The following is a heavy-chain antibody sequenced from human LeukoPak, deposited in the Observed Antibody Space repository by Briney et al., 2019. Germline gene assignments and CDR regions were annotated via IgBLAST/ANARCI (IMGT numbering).Heavy chain of an antibody. CDR3: AKDLRGVYAIWGLNWFDP. D-gene: IGHD2-8*01. V-gene: IGHV3-23*01. CDR1: GFTFSSYA. J-gene: IGHJ5*02. Sequence: PGGSLRLSCAASGFTFSSYAMSWVRQAPGKGLEWVSAISGSGGSTYYADSVKGRFTISRDNSKNTLYLQMNSLRAEDTAVYYCAKDLRGVYAIWGLNWFDPWGQGTLVTVSS. CDR2: ISGSGGST.